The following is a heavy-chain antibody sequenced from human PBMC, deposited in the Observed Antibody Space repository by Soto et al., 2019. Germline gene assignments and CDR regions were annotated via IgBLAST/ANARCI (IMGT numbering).Heavy chain of an antibody. CDR1: GFTFSSYW. J-gene: IGHJ5*02. V-gene: IGHV3-74*01. CDR3: ARALYVWLPHDNWFDP. CDR2: INSDGSST. D-gene: IGHD5-12*01. Sequence: GGSLRLSCAASGFTFSSYWMHWVRQAPGEGLVWVSRINSDGSSTSYADSVKGRFTISRDNAKNTLYLQMNSLRAEDTAVYYCARALYVWLPHDNWFDPWGQGTLVTVSS.